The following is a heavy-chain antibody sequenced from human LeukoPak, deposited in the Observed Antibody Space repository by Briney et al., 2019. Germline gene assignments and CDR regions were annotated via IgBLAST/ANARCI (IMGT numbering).Heavy chain of an antibody. D-gene: IGHD7-27*01. CDR1: GYRFTIYW. CDR3: VRRTTGEYYFDY. J-gene: IGHJ4*02. CDR2: IYPGDSDI. Sequence: GESLKISCKVSGYRFTIYWIGWVRQTPGRGLEWMGIIYPGDSDIRYSPSFQGQVNISADKSISTAFLQWRSLKASDTAMYYCVRRTTGEYYFDYWGQGPWSPSPQ. V-gene: IGHV5-51*01.